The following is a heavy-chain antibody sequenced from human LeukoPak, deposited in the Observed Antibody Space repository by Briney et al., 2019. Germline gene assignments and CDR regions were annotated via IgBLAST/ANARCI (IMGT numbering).Heavy chain of an antibody. D-gene: IGHD2/OR15-2a*01. CDR1: GFTFNNAW. J-gene: IGHJ4*02. CDR3: TTEGYSTTWHYFDY. V-gene: IGHV3-15*01. Sequence: GGSLRLSCAASGFTFNNAWMSWVRQAPGKGLEWVSRIKSKSDGGTTEYAAPVKGRFTISRGDSKNTLYLQMNSLKTEDTAVYYCTTEGYSTTWHYFDYWGQGTLVTVSS. CDR2: IKSKSDGGTT.